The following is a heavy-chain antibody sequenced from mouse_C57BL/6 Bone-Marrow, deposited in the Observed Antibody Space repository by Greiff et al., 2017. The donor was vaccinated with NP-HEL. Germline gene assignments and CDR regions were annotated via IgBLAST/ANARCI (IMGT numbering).Heavy chain of an antibody. CDR1: GFTFSSYG. Sequence: EVQLVESGGDLVKPGGSLKLSCAASGFTFSSYGMSWVRQTPDKRLEWVATISSGGSYTYYPDSVKGRFTISRDNAKNTLYLQMSSLKSDDTAMYYCASPYDYDVAWFAYWGQGTLVTVSA. D-gene: IGHD2-4*01. CDR2: ISSGGSYT. V-gene: IGHV5-6*01. J-gene: IGHJ3*01. CDR3: ASPYDYDVAWFAY.